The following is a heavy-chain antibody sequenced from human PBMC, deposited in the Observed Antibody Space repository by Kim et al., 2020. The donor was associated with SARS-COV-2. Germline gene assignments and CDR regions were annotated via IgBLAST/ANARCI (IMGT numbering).Heavy chain of an antibody. Sequence: GGSLRLSCAASGFTFSNAWMTWVRQAPGKGLEWVGRIRSNTDGGTTDYAAPVKGRFTISRDDSRNTLYLQMNSLKTEDTAMYYCTRDAILTGYYLGSYY. CDR3: TRDAILTGYYLGSYY. D-gene: IGHD3-9*01. V-gene: IGHV3-15*01. CDR1: GFTFSNAW. J-gene: IGHJ6*01. CDR2: IRSNTDGGTT.